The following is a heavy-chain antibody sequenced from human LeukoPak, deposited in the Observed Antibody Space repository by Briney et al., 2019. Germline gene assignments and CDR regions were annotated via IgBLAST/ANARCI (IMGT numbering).Heavy chain of an antibody. CDR2: INPNSGGT. D-gene: IGHD4-11*01. J-gene: IGHJ6*03. Sequence: ASVKVSCKASGGTFSSYAISWVRQAPGQGLEWMGWINPNSGGTNYAQKFQGRVTMTRDTSISTAYMELSRLRSDDTAVYYCAKSYRNQPRRPRANYYYYIDVWGKGTTVTISS. CDR1: GGTFSSYA. V-gene: IGHV1-2*02. CDR3: AKSYRNQPRRPRANYYYYIDV.